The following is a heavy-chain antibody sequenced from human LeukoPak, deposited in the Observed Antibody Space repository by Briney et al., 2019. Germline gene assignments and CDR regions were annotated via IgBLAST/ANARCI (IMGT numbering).Heavy chain of an antibody. J-gene: IGHJ5*02. Sequence: ASVKVSCRASGYTFTSYAMNWVRQAPGQGLEWMGWINTNTGNPTYAQGFTGRFVFSLDTSVSTAYLQISSLKAEDTAVYYCARGGYCSSTSCYASGVWFDPWGQGTLVTVSS. CDR1: GYTFTSYA. V-gene: IGHV7-4-1*02. D-gene: IGHD2-2*01. CDR2: INTNTGNP. CDR3: ARGGYCSSTSCYASGVWFDP.